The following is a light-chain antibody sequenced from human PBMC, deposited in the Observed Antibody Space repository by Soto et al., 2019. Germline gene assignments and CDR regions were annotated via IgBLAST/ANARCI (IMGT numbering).Light chain of an antibody. V-gene: IGKV1-5*01. Sequence: DIQLAQSPSALSASIGDRVTITCRASQPVITSLAWYQHKPGEAPKLLIYDASILQTGVPSRFSGYASGTEFTLTLTSVQPDDFATYYCQQYSDYSAHELTFGGGTKVAIK. CDR3: QQYSDYSAHELT. J-gene: IGKJ4*01. CDR1: QPVITS. CDR2: DAS.